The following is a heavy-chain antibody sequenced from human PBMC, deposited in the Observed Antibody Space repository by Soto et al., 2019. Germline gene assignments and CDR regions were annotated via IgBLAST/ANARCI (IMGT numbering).Heavy chain of an antibody. CDR1: GGSISSSSYY. D-gene: IGHD6-19*01. CDR3: ARHSAQWLENARVAFDI. J-gene: IGHJ3*02. Sequence: QLQLQESGPGLVKPSETLSLTCTVSGGSISSSSYYWGWIRQPPGKGLEWIGSIYYSGSTYYNPSLESRVTISVDTSKNQFSLKLSSVTAADTAVYYCARHSAQWLENARVAFDIWGQGTMVTVSS. CDR2: IYYSGST. V-gene: IGHV4-39*01.